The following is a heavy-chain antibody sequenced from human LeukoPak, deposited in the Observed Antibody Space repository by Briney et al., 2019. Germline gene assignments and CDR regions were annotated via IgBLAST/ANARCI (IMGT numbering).Heavy chain of an antibody. J-gene: IGHJ4*02. CDR2: ISSSSSTI. CDR1: GFTFSSYS. CDR3: AREVGVYYYDSSGYYLFDY. Sequence: GGSLRLSCAASGFTFSSYSMNWVRQAPGKGLEWVSYISSSSSTIYHADSVKGRFTISRDNAKNSLYLQMNSLRAEDTAVYYCAREVGVYYYDSSGYYLFDYWGQGTLVTVSS. V-gene: IGHV3-48*01. D-gene: IGHD3-22*01.